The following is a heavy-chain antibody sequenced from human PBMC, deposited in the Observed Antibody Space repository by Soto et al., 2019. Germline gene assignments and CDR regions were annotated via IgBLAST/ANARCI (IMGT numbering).Heavy chain of an antibody. Sequence: QVQLQESGPGLVKASETLSLTCAVSGDSISSGAWWSWVRQSPGKGLQWIGEIYHSGNTRNNPSLKSRVTMSVDKSNNQFSLNLMSVTAADTATYYCARDSRTGCSSTDCHMSWGRGILVTVSS. V-gene: IGHV4-4*02. J-gene: IGHJ5*02. CDR2: IYHSGNT. D-gene: IGHD2-2*01. CDR3: ARDSRTGCSSTDCHMS. CDR1: GDSISSGAW.